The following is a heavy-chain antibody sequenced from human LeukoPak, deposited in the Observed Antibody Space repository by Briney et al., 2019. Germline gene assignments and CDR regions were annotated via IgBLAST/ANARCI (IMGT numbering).Heavy chain of an antibody. Sequence: GGSLRLSCAASGFTASSNYMSWVRQAPGKGLEWVSVIYSGGSTYYADSVKGRFTISRDNSKNTLYLQMNSLRAEDTAVYYCARGYYDSFRAFDIWGQGTMVTVSS. D-gene: IGHD3-22*01. J-gene: IGHJ3*02. V-gene: IGHV3-53*01. CDR3: ARGYYDSFRAFDI. CDR2: IYSGGST. CDR1: GFTASSNY.